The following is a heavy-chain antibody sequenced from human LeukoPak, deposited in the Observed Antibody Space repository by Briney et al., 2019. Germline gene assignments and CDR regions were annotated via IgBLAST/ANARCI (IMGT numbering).Heavy chain of an antibody. Sequence: GGSLRLSCAASGFTFSSYWMHWVRQAPGKGLVWVSRINSDGSSTSYADSVKGRFTISRDNAKNTLYLQMNSLRAEDTAVYYCARGYCSGGSCSPGTDFDYWGQGTLVTVSS. J-gene: IGHJ4*02. V-gene: IGHV3-74*01. CDR2: INSDGSST. D-gene: IGHD2-15*01. CDR1: GFTFSSYW. CDR3: ARGYCSGGSCSPGTDFDY.